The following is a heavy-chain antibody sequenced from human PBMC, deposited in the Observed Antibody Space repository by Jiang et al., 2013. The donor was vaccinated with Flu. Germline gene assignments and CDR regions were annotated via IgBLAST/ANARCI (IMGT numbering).Heavy chain of an antibody. J-gene: IGHJ5*02. V-gene: IGHV1-69*01. D-gene: IGHD3-3*01. CDR1: GGTFSSYA. CDR3: ARDGASRRGFWSGYYIRVGWFDP. CDR2: IIPIFGTA. Sequence: SGAEVKKPGSSVKVSCKASGGTFSSYAISWVRQAPGQGLEWMGGIIPIFGTANYAQKFQGRVTITADESTSTAYMELSSLRSEDTAVYYCARDGASRRGFWSGYYIRVGWFDPWGQGTLVTVSS.